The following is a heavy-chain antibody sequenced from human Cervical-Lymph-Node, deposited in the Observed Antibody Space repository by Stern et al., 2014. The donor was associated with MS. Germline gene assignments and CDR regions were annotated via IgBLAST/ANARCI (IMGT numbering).Heavy chain of an antibody. D-gene: IGHD6-6*01. J-gene: IGHJ4*02. CDR3: ARAAYSTSSYNY. CDR2: IIPIFGTA. CDR1: GGTFNTNV. V-gene: IGHV1-69*01. Sequence: QVQLVQSGAEVKKPGSSVKVSCKASGGTFNTNVISWVRQAPGQGLEWMGGIIPIFGTALYAQKFQGRGTITANGSTRAVYMELSSLRSEDTAVYYCARAAYSTSSYNYWGQGTLVIVSS.